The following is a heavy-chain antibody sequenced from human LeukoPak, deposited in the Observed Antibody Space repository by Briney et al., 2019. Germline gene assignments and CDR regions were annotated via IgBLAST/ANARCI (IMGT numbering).Heavy chain of an antibody. CDR3: ARDRAQYYYGSGSYRPYYYYGMDV. J-gene: IGHJ6*02. Sequence: GGSLRLSCSSSGFTFSVYYMSGIRQAPGKGLEWVSYISSSSSYTNYADSVKGRFTISRDNAKNSLYLQMNSLRAEDTAVYYCARDRAQYYYGSGSYRPYYYYGMDVWGQGTTVTVSS. D-gene: IGHD3-10*01. CDR2: ISSSSSYT. V-gene: IGHV3-11*05. CDR1: GFTFSVYY.